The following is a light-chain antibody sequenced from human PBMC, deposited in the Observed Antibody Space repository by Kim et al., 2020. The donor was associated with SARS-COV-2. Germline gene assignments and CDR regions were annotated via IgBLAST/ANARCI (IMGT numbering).Light chain of an antibody. CDR3: QQYDSSPQLT. CDR2: GAS. J-gene: IGKJ4*01. Sequence: PGERGTLSCPASQSVTSKYLAWYQQKPGQAPRLLIYGASSRATDIPDRFSGSGSGTDFTLTISRLEPEDFAVYYCQQYDSSPQLTFGGGTKVDIK. V-gene: IGKV3-20*01. CDR1: QSVTSKY.